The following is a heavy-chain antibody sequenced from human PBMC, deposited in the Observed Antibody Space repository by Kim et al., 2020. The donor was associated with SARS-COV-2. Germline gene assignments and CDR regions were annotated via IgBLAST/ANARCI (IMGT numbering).Heavy chain of an antibody. V-gene: IGHV3-74*03. CDR2: T. CDR3: TRAKVATNAFDS. D-gene: IGHD1-1*01. Sequence: TAYADSVKGRFTVSRDNAKNTLSLQMNRLRADDTAVYYCTRAKVATNAFDSWGQGILVTVSS. J-gene: IGHJ4*02.